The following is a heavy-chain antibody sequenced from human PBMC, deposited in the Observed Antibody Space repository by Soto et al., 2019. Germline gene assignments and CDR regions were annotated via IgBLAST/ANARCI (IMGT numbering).Heavy chain of an antibody. CDR1: GFTFSSYA. D-gene: IGHD6-13*01. J-gene: IGHJ4*02. CDR2: ISGSGGST. Sequence: EAQLLESGGGLVQPGGSLRLSCAASGFTFSSYAMSWVRQAPGKGLEWVSAISGSGGSTYYADSVKGRFTISRDNYKNTLYLQINSLRAEDTAVYYCAKDATAYSSRRSDWGQGTLVTVSS. V-gene: IGHV3-23*01. CDR3: AKDATAYSSRRSD.